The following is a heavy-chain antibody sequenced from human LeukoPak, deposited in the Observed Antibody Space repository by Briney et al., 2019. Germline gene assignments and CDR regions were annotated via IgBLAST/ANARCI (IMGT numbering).Heavy chain of an antibody. CDR3: ARAPSEIGGYYPEYFRH. CDR2: IKSDGKT. V-gene: IGHV3-74*01. Sequence: GGSLRLSCAASGFTFSSYWMHWVRQAPGKGLGWVSRIKSDGKTNYADSVKGRFTISRDNAKNTVSLQMNSLRAEDTGVYYCARAPSEIGGYYPEYFRHWGQGTLVTVSS. D-gene: IGHD3-22*01. J-gene: IGHJ1*01. CDR1: GFTFSSYW.